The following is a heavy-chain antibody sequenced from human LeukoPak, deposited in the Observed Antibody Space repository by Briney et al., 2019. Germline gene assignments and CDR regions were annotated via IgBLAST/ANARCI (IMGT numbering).Heavy chain of an antibody. V-gene: IGHV7-4-1*02. CDR3: ACDPTHDSSGYSSGDPNY. D-gene: IGHD3-22*01. CDR1: GYTLTSYA. J-gene: IGHJ4*02. CDR2: INTNTGNP. Sequence: GASVKVSCKASGYTLTSYAMNWVRQAPGQGLEWMGWINTNTGNPTYAQGFTGRFVFSLDTSVSTAYLQISSLKAEDTAVYYCACDPTHDSSGYSSGDPNYWGQGTLVTVSS.